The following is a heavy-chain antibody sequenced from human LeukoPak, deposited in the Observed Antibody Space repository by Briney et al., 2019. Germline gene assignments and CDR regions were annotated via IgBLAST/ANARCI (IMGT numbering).Heavy chain of an antibody. D-gene: IGHD4-17*01. Sequence: SETLSLTCTVSGGSISSGDYYWSWIRQPPGKGLEWIGYIYYSGSTYYNPSLKSRVTISVDTSKNQFSLKLSSVTAADTAVYYCARDYGYGDYYRWFDPWGQGTLLTVSS. CDR2: IYYSGST. V-gene: IGHV4-30-4*01. J-gene: IGHJ5*02. CDR3: ARDYGYGDYYRWFDP. CDR1: GGSISSGDYY.